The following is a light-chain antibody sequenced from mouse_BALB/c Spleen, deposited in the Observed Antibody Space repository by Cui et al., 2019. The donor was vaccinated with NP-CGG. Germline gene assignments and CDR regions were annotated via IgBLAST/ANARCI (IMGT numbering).Light chain of an antibody. Sequence: QAVMPQESAITTSPGTAVTLTCRTSTGAVTTNNYANWVQEKPDHLFTGLIGGTNNRAPGVPARFLGSLIGEKASLTITGAQTEDEAIYFCALWYSNHWVFGGGTKLTVL. CDR1: TGAVTTNNY. CDR3: ALWYSNHWV. CDR2: GTN. V-gene: IGLV1*01. J-gene: IGLJ1*01.